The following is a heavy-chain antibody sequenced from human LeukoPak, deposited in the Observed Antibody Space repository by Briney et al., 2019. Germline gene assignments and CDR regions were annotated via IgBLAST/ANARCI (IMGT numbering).Heavy chain of an antibody. J-gene: IGHJ4*02. CDR2: ISGSGGNT. V-gene: IGHV3-23*01. Sequence: GGSLRLSCAASGFTFSTYAMNWVRRSPGKGLEWVSTISGSGGNTYYADSVKGRFTISRDNSENTLYLQMNSLRAEDTAVYYCSAYFDNWGQGTLVTVSS. CDR1: GFTFSTYA. CDR3: SAYFDN.